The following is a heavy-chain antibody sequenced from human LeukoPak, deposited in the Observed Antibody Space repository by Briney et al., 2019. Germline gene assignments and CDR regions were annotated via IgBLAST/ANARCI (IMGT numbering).Heavy chain of an antibody. D-gene: IGHD2-21*02. V-gene: IGHV1-2*02. CDR1: GYSFIPEY. CDR2: MHPGNGNT. Sequence: ASVKVSCKPSGYSFIPEYIQVVGQAPGLGPEWMGWMHPGNGNTRYAEKFQGRVTMTRDTSINTAYMDLSRLGSDDTAVYYCAREGPCFFGADCYSFDFWGQGTLITVSS. CDR3: AREGPCFFGADCYSFDF. J-gene: IGHJ4*02.